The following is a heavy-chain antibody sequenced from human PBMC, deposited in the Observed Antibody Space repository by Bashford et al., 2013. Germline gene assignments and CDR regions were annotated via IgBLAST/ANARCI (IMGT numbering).Heavy chain of an antibody. Sequence: SSETLSLTCTVSGGSISSGGYYWSWIRQHPGKGLEWIGYIYYSGSTYYNPSLKSRVTISVDTSKNQFSLKLSSVTAADTAVYYCARVGWGDYVYFDYWGPGEPWSPSPQ. CDR2: IYYSGST. CDR1: GGSISSGGYY. CDR3: ARVGWGDYVYFDY. D-gene: IGHD4-17*01. J-gene: IGHJ4*02. V-gene: IGHV4-31*03.